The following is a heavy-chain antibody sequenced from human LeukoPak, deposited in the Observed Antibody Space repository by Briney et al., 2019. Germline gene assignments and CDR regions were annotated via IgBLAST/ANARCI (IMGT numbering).Heavy chain of an antibody. CDR2: IPGSGGRT. CDR3: TGDRDDYGDPDAFDM. Sequence: GGSLRLSCAASGFTFGSYAMNWVRQAPGKGLEWLSTIPGSGGRTYCADTVKGRFTISRDNSKNTLYMQMNSLRVEDTAVYYCTGDRDDYGDPDAFDMWGQGTMVTVSS. CDR1: GFTFGSYA. D-gene: IGHD4-17*01. V-gene: IGHV3-23*01. J-gene: IGHJ3*02.